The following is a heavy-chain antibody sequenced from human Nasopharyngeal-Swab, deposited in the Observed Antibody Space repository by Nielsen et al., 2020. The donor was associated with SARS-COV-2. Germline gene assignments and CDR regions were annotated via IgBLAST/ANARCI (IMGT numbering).Heavy chain of an antibody. CDR3: TTDQGSGYGS. CDR1: GFTFSSYS. J-gene: IGHJ5*02. D-gene: IGHD3-22*01. V-gene: IGHV3-15*01. CDR2: IKSKTDGGTT. Sequence: GESLKISCAASGFTFSSYSMNWVRQAPGKGLEWVGRIKSKTDGGTTDYAAPVKGRFTISRDDSKNTLYLQMNSLKTEDTAVYYCTTDQGSGYGSWGQGTLVTVSS.